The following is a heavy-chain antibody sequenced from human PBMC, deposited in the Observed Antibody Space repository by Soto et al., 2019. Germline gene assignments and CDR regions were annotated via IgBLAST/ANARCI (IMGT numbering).Heavy chain of an antibody. CDR3: ASVLYSGYDSDAFDI. CDR2: INPSGGST. CDR1: GYTFTSYY. Sequence: ASVKVSCKASGYTFTSYYMHWVRQAPGQGLEWMGIINPSGGSTSYAQKFQGRVTMTRDTSTSTVYMELSSLRSEDTAVYYCASVLYSGYDSDAFDIWGQGTMVTVSS. J-gene: IGHJ3*02. D-gene: IGHD5-12*01. V-gene: IGHV1-46*01.